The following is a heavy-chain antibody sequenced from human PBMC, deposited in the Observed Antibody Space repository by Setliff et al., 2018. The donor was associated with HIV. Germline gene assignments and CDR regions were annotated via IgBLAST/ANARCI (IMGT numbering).Heavy chain of an antibody. CDR2: INSATGGT. CDR3: ARDYFDSSAYHYGFGAFDI. V-gene: IGHV1-2*04. CDR1: GYTFTDNY. J-gene: IGHJ3*02. D-gene: IGHD3-22*01. Sequence: ASVKVSCKASGYTFTDNYIHWVRQAPGQGLEWMAWINSATGGTNYAQNFQGWVTVTRDTSINTVYMELSSLKSDDTAVYYCARDYFDSSAYHYGFGAFDIWGQGTMVTVSS.